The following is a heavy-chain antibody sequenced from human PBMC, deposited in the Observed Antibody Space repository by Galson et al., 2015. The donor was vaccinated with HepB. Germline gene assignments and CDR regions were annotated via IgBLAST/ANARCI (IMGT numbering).Heavy chain of an antibody. Sequence: SETLSLTCTVSGGSISSSSYYWGWIRQPPGKGLEWIGSIYYSRSTYYNPSLKSRVTISVDTSKNQFSLKLSSVTAADTAVYYCARHKEEVVIISYYFDYWGQGTLVTASS. V-gene: IGHV4-39*01. J-gene: IGHJ4*02. D-gene: IGHD3-3*01. CDR2: IYYSRST. CDR3: ARHKEEVVIISYYFDY. CDR1: GGSISSSSYY.